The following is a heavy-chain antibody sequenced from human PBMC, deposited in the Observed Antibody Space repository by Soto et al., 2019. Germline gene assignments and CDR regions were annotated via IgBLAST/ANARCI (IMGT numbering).Heavy chain of an antibody. V-gene: IGHV3-53*01. Sequence: XASLRLSCEAFGFTVSTNYMSGVRQTPGKGLEWVSVFYSGGSTFYADSVKGRFTISRDNSRNTLYLQMRSLRAEDTAVYYCARGFPSMTYYGEYYFDYWGQGTLVTVSS. CDR1: GFTVSTNY. CDR3: ARGFPSMTYYGEYYFDY. CDR2: FYSGGST. D-gene: IGHD3-10*01. J-gene: IGHJ4*02.